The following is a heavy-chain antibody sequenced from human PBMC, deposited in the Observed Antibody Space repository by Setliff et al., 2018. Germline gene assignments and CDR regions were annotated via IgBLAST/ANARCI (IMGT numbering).Heavy chain of an antibody. D-gene: IGHD6-19*01. CDR1: GGSISSYY. V-gene: IGHV4-4*07. CDR2: IYIGGSA. CDR3: SSEQWLDPQGYYYMDV. Sequence: SETLSLTCTVSGGSISSYYWSWIRQPAGKGLEWIGHIYIGGSANYNPSLKSRVTMSIDTSKNQFSLKLNSVTAADMAVYYCSSEQWLDPQGYYYMDVWAKGTTVTV. J-gene: IGHJ6*03.